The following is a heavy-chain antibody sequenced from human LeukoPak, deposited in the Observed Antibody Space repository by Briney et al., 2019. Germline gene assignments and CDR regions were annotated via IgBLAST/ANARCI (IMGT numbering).Heavy chain of an antibody. Sequence: ASVKVSCKASGYTFTGYYMHWVRQAPGQGLEWMGWINPNSGGTNYAQKFQGRVTMTRDTSISTAYMELSRLRSDDTAVYYCARGRRSAEWELDLDYWGQGTLVTVSS. D-gene: IGHD1-26*01. CDR1: GYTFTGYY. V-gene: IGHV1-2*02. J-gene: IGHJ4*02. CDR2: INPNSGGT. CDR3: ARGRRSAEWELDLDY.